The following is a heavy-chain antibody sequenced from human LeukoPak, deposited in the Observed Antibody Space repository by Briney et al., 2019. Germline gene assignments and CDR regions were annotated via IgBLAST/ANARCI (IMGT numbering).Heavy chain of an antibody. D-gene: IGHD3-3*01. CDR3: AKDRKVFLEWPKGCNDY. Sequence: PGGSLRLSCAASGFTFSTYGMHWVRQAPGKGLEWVAFIRYDGTNIYYADSVKGRFTISRDNSKHTLYLQMNSLRAEDTAVYYCAKDRKVFLEWPKGCNDYWGQGTLVTVSS. V-gene: IGHV3-30*02. CDR2: IRYDGTNI. J-gene: IGHJ4*02. CDR1: GFTFSTYG.